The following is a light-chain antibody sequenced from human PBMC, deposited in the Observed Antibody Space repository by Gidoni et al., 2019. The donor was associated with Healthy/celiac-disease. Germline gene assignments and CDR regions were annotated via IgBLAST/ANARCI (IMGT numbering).Light chain of an antibody. J-gene: IGLJ2*01. CDR2: DDS. Sequence: SYALTQPPSVSVAPGKTARITCGGNNIGSKSVHWYQQKPGQAPVLVVYDDSDRPSGIPARFSGSNSGNTATLTISRVEAGDEADYYCQVWDSSSDHPGVVFGGGTKLTVL. V-gene: IGLV3-21*03. CDR1: NIGSKS. CDR3: QVWDSSSDHPGVV.